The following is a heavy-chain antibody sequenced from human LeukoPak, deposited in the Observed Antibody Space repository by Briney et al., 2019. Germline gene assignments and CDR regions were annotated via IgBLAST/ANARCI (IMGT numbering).Heavy chain of an antibody. Sequence: ASVKLSCKASVGTFSSYAISWVRQAPGQGLEWMGGIIPIFGTANYAQKFQGRVTITADDSTSTAYIELSSLRSEDTAVYYCARDKGIAAAGTGFDYWGQGTLVTVSS. V-gene: IGHV1-69*13. CDR2: IIPIFGTA. CDR1: VGTFSSYA. D-gene: IGHD6-13*01. J-gene: IGHJ4*02. CDR3: ARDKGIAAAGTGFDY.